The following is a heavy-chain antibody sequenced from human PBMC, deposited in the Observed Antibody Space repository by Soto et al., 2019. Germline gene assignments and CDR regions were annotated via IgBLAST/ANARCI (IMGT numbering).Heavy chain of an antibody. CDR3: ARARVGTHYYYGLDV. CDR1: GGSFSGYY. Sequence: PSETLSLTCAVYGGSFSGYYWSWIRQPPRKGLEWIGDINHSGSTNYNPSLKSRVTISVDTSKNQLSLKLTSVTAADTAVYYCARARVGTHYYYGLDVWGQGTTVTVSS. V-gene: IGHV4-34*01. D-gene: IGHD1-26*01. CDR2: INHSGST. J-gene: IGHJ6*02.